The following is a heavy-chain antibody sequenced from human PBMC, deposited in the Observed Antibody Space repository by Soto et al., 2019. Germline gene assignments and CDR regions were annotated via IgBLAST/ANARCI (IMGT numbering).Heavy chain of an antibody. CDR2: IYYSGST. Sequence: PSETLSLTCTVSGGSISSYYWSWIRQPPGKGLEWIGYIYYSGSTNYNPSLKSRVTISVDTSKNQFSLKLSSVTAADTAVYYCARKVSEMQWLDFDYWGQGTLVTVSS. V-gene: IGHV4-59*08. CDR3: ARKVSEMQWLDFDY. D-gene: IGHD6-19*01. CDR1: GGSISSYY. J-gene: IGHJ4*02.